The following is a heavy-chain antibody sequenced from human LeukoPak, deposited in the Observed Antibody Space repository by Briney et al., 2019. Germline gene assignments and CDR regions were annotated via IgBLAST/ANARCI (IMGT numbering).Heavy chain of an antibody. D-gene: IGHD3-3*01. CDR2: ISGSGGST. Sequence: PGGSLRLSCAASGFTFSSYAMSWVRQAPGKGLEWVSAISGSGGSTYYADSVKGRFTISRDNSKNTLYLQRNSLRAEDTAVYYCAKVGDFWSGYPDYWGQGTLVTVSS. J-gene: IGHJ4*02. CDR3: AKVGDFWSGYPDY. V-gene: IGHV3-23*01. CDR1: GFTFSSYA.